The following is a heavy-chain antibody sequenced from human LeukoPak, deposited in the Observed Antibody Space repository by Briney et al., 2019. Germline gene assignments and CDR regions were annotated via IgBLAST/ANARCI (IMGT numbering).Heavy chain of an antibody. CDR3: ARARYANAWYAFDI. CDR1: GGSVSSYY. J-gene: IGHJ3*02. CDR2: LSHSGSS. V-gene: IGHV4-59*02. Sequence: PSETLSLTCTVSGGSVSSYYWSWIRQPPGRGLEWIGYLSHSGSSDSNPSLKSRVTILVDTSKNQFSLKLTPVTAADTAVYYCARARYANAWYAFDIWGQGTMVTVSS. D-gene: IGHD2-2*01.